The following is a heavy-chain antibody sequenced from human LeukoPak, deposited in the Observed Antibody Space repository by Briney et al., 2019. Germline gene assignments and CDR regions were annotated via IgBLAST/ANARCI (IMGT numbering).Heavy chain of an antibody. CDR1: GFTFSTYW. J-gene: IGHJ3*02. D-gene: IGHD2-21*02. Sequence: GGSLRLSCAASGFTFSTYWMHWVRQAPGKGLVWVSRINSDGSSTSYADSVKGRFTISRDNAKNTLYLQMNSLRAEDTAVYYCARGPHIVVVTDAFDIWGQGTMVTVSS. CDR2: INSDGSST. CDR3: ARGPHIVVVTDAFDI. V-gene: IGHV3-74*01.